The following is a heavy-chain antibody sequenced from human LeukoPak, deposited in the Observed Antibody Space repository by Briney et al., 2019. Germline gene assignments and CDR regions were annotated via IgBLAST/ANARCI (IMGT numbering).Heavy chain of an antibody. CDR1: GGSISSYY. D-gene: IGHD3-22*01. J-gene: IGHJ6*03. CDR3: TRGSIAYYYMDV. V-gene: IGHV4-59*01. Sequence: PSETLCLTCTASGGSISSYYWSWIRQPPGKGLEWIGNIYYSGSTNYNPSLKSRVTISVDTSKNQFSLKLSSVTAADTAVYYCTRGSIAYYYMDVWGKGTTVTISS. CDR2: IYYSGST.